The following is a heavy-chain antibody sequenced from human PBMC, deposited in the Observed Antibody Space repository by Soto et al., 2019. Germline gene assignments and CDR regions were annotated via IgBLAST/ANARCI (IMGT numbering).Heavy chain of an antibody. J-gene: IGHJ6*02. D-gene: IGHD3-10*01. CDR3: ARENVVVGFGKYSGMDG. CDR1: GSSISSGYY. Sequence: PSEPLSLTCSFYGSSISSGYYCGWIRQPPGTGLEWIGSIYHSGSTYYNPSLKSRVTISVDTSKNQFSLKLSSVTAADTAVYYCARENVVVGFGKYSGMDGWGHAT. CDR2: IYHSGST. V-gene: IGHV4-38-2*02.